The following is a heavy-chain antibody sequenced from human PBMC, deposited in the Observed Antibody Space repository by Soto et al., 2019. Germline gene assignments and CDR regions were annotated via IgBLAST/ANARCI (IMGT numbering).Heavy chain of an antibody. Sequence: SETLSLTCAVSGGSISSSNWWSWVCQPPGKGLEWIGEIYHSGSTNYNPSLKSRVTISVDKSKNQFSLKLSSVTAADTAVYYCAREPSDISGCSGGSCAPDILNSDWGQGTLVTVSS. CDR3: AREPSDISGCSGGSCAPDILNSD. CDR1: GGSISSSNW. D-gene: IGHD2-15*01. CDR2: IYHSGST. V-gene: IGHV4-4*02. J-gene: IGHJ4*02.